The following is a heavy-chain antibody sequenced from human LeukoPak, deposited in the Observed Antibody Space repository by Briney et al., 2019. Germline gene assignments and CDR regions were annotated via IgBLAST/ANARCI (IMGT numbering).Heavy chain of an antibody. CDR2: ISYDGSNK. Sequence: GGSLRLSCAASGFTFSSYGMRWVRQAPGKGLEWVAVISYDGSNKYYADSVKGRFTISRDNSKNTLYLQMNSLRAEDTAVYYCAKDTYYYDSSGYYYFNWFDPWGQGTLVTVSS. J-gene: IGHJ5*02. CDR1: GFTFSSYG. V-gene: IGHV3-30*18. CDR3: AKDTYYYDSSGYYYFNWFDP. D-gene: IGHD3-22*01.